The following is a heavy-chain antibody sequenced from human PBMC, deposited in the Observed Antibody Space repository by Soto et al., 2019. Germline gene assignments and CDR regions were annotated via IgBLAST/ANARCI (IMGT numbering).Heavy chain of an antibody. CDR1: GGSNSSGGYY. V-gene: IGHV4-61*08. D-gene: IGHD6-13*01. J-gene: IGHJ4*02. CDR3: ARAGAGDSSSPWYLLDY. CDR2: IYYSGST. Sequence: SETLSLTCTVSGGSNSSGGYYWSWIRQHPGKGLEWIGYIYYSGSTNYNPSLKSRVTISVDTSKNQFSLKLSSVTAADTAVYYCARAGAGDSSSPWYLLDYWGQGTLVTVSS.